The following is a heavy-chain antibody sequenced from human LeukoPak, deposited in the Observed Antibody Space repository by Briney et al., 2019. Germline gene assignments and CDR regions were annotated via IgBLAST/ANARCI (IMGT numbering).Heavy chain of an antibody. D-gene: IGHD1-26*01. Sequence: GSLRPPCAASGFTFSSYWMHWVRQAPGKGRVLVSRVNSDGGSTSYADSVKGRFTISRDNAKNTVYLQMNSLRAEDTAVYYCARSMNSGSYPDYWGQGTLVTVSS. CDR2: VNSDGGST. J-gene: IGHJ4*02. CDR3: ARSMNSGSYPDY. V-gene: IGHV3-74*01. CDR1: GFTFSSYW.